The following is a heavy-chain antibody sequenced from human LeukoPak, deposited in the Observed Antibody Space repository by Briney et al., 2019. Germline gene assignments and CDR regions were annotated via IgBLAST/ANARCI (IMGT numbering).Heavy chain of an antibody. V-gene: IGHV3-53*01. CDR1: GFTVSSNY. CDR2: FFRGGDT. Sequence: GGSLRLSCAASGFTVSSNYMSWARQAQGRGLERVSVFFRGGDTYYGDSVKGRFTISRDDSKNTVYLQMNSLRAEDTAVYYCVRQSFTYNSGWYWVDHWGQGILVTVSS. J-gene: IGHJ5*02. D-gene: IGHD6-19*01. CDR3: VRQSFTYNSGWYWVDH.